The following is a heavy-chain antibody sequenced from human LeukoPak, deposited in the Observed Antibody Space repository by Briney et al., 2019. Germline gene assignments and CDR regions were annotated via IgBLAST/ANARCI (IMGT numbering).Heavy chain of an antibody. V-gene: IGHV3-48*03. CDR2: ISSSSSTI. CDR3: ARAMDTDYYYGMDV. CDR1: GFTFSSYE. Sequence: PGGSLRLSCAASGFTFSSYEMNWVRQAPGKGLEWVSYISSSSSTIYYADSVKGRFTISRDNAKNSLYLQMNSLRAEDTAVYYCARAMDTDYYYGMDVWGQGTTVTVSS. D-gene: IGHD5-18*01. J-gene: IGHJ6*02.